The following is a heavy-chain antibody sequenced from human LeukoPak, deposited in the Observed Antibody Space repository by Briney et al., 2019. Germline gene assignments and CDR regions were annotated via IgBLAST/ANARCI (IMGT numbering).Heavy chain of an antibody. CDR1: GFTFSSYG. Sequence: GRSLRLSCAASGFTFSSYGMHWVRQAPGKGLEWVAVIWYDGSNKYYADSVKGRFTISRDNSKNTLYLQMNSLRAEDTAVYCCARDLGSSSLYYFDYWGQGTLSPSPQ. V-gene: IGHV3-33*01. J-gene: IGHJ4*02. D-gene: IGHD6-13*01. CDR3: ARDLGSSSLYYFDY. CDR2: IWYDGSNK.